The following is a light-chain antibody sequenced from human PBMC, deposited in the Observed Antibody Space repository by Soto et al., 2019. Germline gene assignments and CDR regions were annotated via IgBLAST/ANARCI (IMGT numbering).Light chain of an antibody. Sequence: QSALTQPAPVSGSAGQSITISCSGTMRDVGAYNLVSWYQQHPGTAPKLIIYEVRNRPSGISSRFPGSRSGNTASLTISGLQSEDEGDYYCSAYTARGTLVFGGGTKVTVL. CDR3: SAYTARGTLV. J-gene: IGLJ3*02. CDR2: EVR. CDR1: MRDVGAYNL. V-gene: IGLV2-14*01.